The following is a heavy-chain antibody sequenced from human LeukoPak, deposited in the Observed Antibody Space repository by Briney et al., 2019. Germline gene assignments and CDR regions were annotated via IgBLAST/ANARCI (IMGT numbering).Heavy chain of an antibody. V-gene: IGHV3-23*01. J-gene: IGHJ4*02. D-gene: IGHD2-15*01. CDR3: AKGRAVEVVAALNY. Sequence: FTFSXXGMSWVRQAPGKGLEGVSALSGSGSSTFYADSVKGRCTISRDNSKNPLYLQMNSLRAEDTAVYYCAKGRAVEVVAALNYWGQGTEVTVSS. CDR1: FTFSXXG. CDR2: LSGSGSST.